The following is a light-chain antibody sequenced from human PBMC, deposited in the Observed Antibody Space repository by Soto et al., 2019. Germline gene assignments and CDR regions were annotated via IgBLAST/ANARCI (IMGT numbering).Light chain of an antibody. CDR1: QSVSSW. V-gene: IGKV3-11*01. CDR2: GAS. CDR3: QQRNWQWT. Sequence: IVITQSAATLSASPGERASLSCRASQSVSSWLAWYQQKPGQAPRLLIYGASSRESGIPERFSGGGSGTDFTLTISSLEPEDFAVYYCQQRNWQWTFGQGTKVDIK. J-gene: IGKJ1*01.